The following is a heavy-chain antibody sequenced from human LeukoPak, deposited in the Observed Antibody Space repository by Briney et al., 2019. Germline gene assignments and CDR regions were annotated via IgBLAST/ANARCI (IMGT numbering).Heavy chain of an antibody. CDR2: ITTSDGNT. CDR1: GFTFSSYT. J-gene: IGHJ4*02. V-gene: IGHV3-23*01. Sequence: GGSLRLSCAASGFTFSSYTMSWVRQAPGKGLEWVSTITTSDGNTYYADSVKGRLTVSRDNSKNTLFLQMNSLRAEDTAVYYCAKDGGLWVSAHWGDSWGRGTLVTVSS. CDR3: AKDGGLWVSAHWGDS. D-gene: IGHD7-27*01.